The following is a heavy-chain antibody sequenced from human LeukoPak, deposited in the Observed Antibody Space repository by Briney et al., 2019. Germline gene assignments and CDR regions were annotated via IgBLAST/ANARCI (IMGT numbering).Heavy chain of an antibody. V-gene: IGHV1-2*02. CDR1: GYTFTDYD. J-gene: IGHJ4*02. D-gene: IGHD6-13*01. CDR2: INPNSGGT. CDR3: ARDGIAAAEPGADY. Sequence: ASVKVSCKASGYTFTDYDMHWVRQAPGQGLEWMGWINPNSGGTNYAQKFQGRVTMTRDTSISTAYMELSRLRSDDTAVYYCARDGIAAAEPGADYWGQGTLVTVSS.